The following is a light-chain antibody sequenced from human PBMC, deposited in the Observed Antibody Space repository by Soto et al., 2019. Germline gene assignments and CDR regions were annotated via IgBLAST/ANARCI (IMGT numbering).Light chain of an antibody. CDR1: QSISSTY. Sequence: ETVLTQSPGTLSLSQGERATLSCRASQSISSTYLAWYQQKPGQAPRLLLYGASSRATGIPDRFSGSGSETDFTLTLSRLEPEDFAVYYCQQYGRTFGQGTKVEIK. V-gene: IGKV3-20*01. J-gene: IGKJ1*01. CDR3: QQYGRT. CDR2: GAS.